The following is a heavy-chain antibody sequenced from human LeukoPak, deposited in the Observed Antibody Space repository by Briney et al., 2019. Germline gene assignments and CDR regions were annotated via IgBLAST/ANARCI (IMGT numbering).Heavy chain of an antibody. Sequence: PSETLSLTCTVSGGSISSGSYYWSWIRQPAGKGLEWIGRIYTSGSTNYNPSLKSRVTISVDTSKNQFSLKLSSVTAADTAVYYCAGRHFYGYFDYWGQGTLVTVSS. J-gene: IGHJ4*02. D-gene: IGHD2/OR15-2a*01. V-gene: IGHV4-61*02. CDR2: IYTSGST. CDR1: GGSISSGSYY. CDR3: AGRHFYGYFDY.